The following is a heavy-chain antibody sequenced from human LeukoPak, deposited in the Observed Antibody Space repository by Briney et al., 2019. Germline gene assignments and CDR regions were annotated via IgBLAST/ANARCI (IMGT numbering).Heavy chain of an antibody. CDR3: ARDPGYRNDY. D-gene: IGHD5-18*01. CDR2: IRGSDGST. V-gene: IGHV3-23*01. J-gene: IGHJ4*02. CDR1: GIAFSNYA. Sequence: GGSLRLSCVASGIAFSNYAMTWVRQAPGKGLEWVSGIRGSDGSTYYADSVKGRFTISRDNSRNTLYLQMNSLRAEDTAVYYCARDPGYRNDYWGQGTLLTVSS.